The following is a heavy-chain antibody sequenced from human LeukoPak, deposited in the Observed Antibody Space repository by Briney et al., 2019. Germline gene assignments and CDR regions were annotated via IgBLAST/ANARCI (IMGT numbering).Heavy chain of an antibody. D-gene: IGHD6-6*01. CDR1: GGSFSSYH. CDR2: MHPSGST. Sequence: SETLSLTCAVYGGSFSSYHWSWIRQPAGKGLEWIGRMHPSGSTNYNPSLKSRVTMTVDTSKNHFSLKLSSVTAADTAVYYCAREGRDADPRVSDYWGQGTLVTVSS. CDR3: AREGRDADPRVSDY. V-gene: IGHV4-4*07. J-gene: IGHJ4*02.